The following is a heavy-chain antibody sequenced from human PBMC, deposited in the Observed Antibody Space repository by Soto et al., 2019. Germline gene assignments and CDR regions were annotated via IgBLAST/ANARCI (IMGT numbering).Heavy chain of an antibody. V-gene: IGHV4-59*08. CDR2: IYYSGST. D-gene: IGHD2-15*01. J-gene: IGHJ4*02. CDR3: ARRYGGSLDD. Sequence: SETLSLTCTVSGGSISSYYWSWIRQPPGKGLEWIGYIYYSGSTNYNPSLKSRVTISVDTSKNQFSLKLSSVTAADTAVYYCARRYGGSLDDWGQGTLVTVSS. CDR1: GGSISSYY.